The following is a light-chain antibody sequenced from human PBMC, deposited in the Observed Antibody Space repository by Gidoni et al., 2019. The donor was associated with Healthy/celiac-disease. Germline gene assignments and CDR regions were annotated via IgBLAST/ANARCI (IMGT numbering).Light chain of an antibody. CDR1: SSDVGSYNL. V-gene: IGLV2-23*01. CDR3: CSYAGSSTSVV. J-gene: IGLJ2*01. Sequence: QSTLTQPASVSASPGHSITISCTGTSSDVGSYNLVSWYQRHPGKAPKLMIYEGSKRPSGVSNRFSGSKSGNTASLTISGLQAEDEADYYCCSYAGSSTSVVFGGGTKLTVL. CDR2: EGS.